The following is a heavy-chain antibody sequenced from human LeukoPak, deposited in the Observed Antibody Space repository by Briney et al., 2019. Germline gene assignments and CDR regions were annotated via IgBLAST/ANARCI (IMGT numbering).Heavy chain of an antibody. D-gene: IGHD4-17*01. J-gene: IGHJ6*02. V-gene: IGHV3-23*01. CDR1: GFTFSIYA. CDR2: ISASGGST. Sequence: QSGGSLRLSCAASGFTFSIYAMSWVRQAPGKGLEWVSAISASGGSTYYADSVKGRFTISRDNSKNTLYLQMNTLRAEDTAVYYCAKWSARAAGQFGDYEAYYYNGMDVWGQGTTVTVSS. CDR3: AKWSARAAGQFGDYEAYYYNGMDV.